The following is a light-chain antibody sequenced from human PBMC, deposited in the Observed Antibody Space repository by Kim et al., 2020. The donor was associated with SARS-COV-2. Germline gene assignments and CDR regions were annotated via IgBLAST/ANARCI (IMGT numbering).Light chain of an antibody. CDR3: QKYDSAPFT. J-gene: IGKJ4*01. CDR2: AAS. V-gene: IGKV1-27*01. Sequence: DFQMTQSPSSLSASVGDRVTITCRASQGISNYLGWYQQKAGKVPKLLIYAASTLQSGVPSRFSGSGSGPDFTLTISSLQPEDVATYYCQKYDSAPFTFGGGTKVDIK. CDR1: QGISNY.